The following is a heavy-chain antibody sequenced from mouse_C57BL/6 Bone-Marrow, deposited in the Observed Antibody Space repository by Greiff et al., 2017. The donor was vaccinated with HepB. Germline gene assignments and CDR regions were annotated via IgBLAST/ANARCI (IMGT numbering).Heavy chain of an antibody. CDR3: TDYDGIFAY. V-gene: IGHV6-3*01. D-gene: IGHD2-4*01. J-gene: IGHJ3*01. CDR1: GFTFSNYW. Sequence: EVQLVESGGGLVQPGGSMKLSCVASGFTFSNYWMNWVRQSPEKGLEWVAQIRLKSDNYATHYAESVKGRFTISRDDSKSSVYLQMNNLRAEDTGIYYCTDYDGIFAYWGQGTLVTVSA. CDR2: IRLKSDNYAT.